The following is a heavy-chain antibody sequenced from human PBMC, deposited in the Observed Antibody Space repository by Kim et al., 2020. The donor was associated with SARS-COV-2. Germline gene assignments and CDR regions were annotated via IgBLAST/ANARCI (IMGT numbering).Heavy chain of an antibody. CDR2: IKEDGSEK. CDR1: GFTFSTYW. J-gene: IGHJ3*02. V-gene: IGHV3-7*01. Sequence: GGSLRLSCTASGFTFSTYWMSWVRQAPGKGLEWVANIKEDGSEKYHVDSVKGRFTISRDNAKNSVYLQMNSLRVEDTAVYSCVRDGSGSNGRAFDIWGQGTMVTVSS. D-gene: IGHD1-26*01. CDR3: VRDGSGSNGRAFDI.